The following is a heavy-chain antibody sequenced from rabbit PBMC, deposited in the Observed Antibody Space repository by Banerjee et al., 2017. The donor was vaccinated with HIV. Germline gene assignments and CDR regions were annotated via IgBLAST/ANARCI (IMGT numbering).Heavy chain of an antibody. D-gene: IGHD7-1*01. CDR3: ARDRDGDAGYGSLAL. Sequence: APGKGLEWIACINTTSGNTVYASWAKGRFTVSRTSSTTVALQMTSLTAADTATYFCARDRDGDAGYGSLALWGQGTLVTVS. V-gene: IGHV1S40*01. CDR2: INTTSGNT. J-gene: IGHJ6*01.